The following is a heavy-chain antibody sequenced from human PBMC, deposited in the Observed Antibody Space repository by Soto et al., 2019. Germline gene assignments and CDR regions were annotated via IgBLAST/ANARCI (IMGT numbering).Heavy chain of an antibody. V-gene: IGHV1-18*01. J-gene: IGHJ6*02. Sequence: QVQLVQSVAEVKKHGASVKVSCKASGYSFTSYGISWVRQAPGQGLEWMGWSSAYNGNTNYAQKLQGRVTMTTDTSTSTAYMELSRLMSDDTAVYYCARDKGFGESDVWGQGTTFTVSS. D-gene: IGHD3-10*01. CDR2: SSAYNGNT. CDR1: GYSFTSYG. CDR3: ARDKGFGESDV.